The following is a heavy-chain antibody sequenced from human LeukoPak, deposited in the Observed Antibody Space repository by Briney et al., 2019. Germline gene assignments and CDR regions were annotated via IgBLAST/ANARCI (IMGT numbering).Heavy chain of an antibody. Sequence: SETLSLTCAVYGGSFSGYYWSWIRQPPGKGLEWIGEINHSGSTNYNPFLKSRVTISVDTSRNQFSLKLSSVTAADTAVYYCARGSTRWSRYCSGGSCYSYFDYWGQGTLVTVSS. V-gene: IGHV4-34*01. CDR3: ARGSTRWSRYCSGGSCYSYFDY. CDR1: GGSFSGYY. J-gene: IGHJ4*02. CDR2: INHSGST. D-gene: IGHD2-15*01.